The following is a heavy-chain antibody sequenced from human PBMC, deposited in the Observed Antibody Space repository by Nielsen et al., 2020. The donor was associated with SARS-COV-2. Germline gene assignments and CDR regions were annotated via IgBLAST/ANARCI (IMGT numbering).Heavy chain of an antibody. CDR1: GYTFTSYG. CDR2: ISAYNGNT. D-gene: IGHD1-1*01. CDR3: ARDQTGYWYFDL. V-gene: IGHV1-18*01. J-gene: IGHJ2*01. Sequence: ASVKVSCKASGYTFTSYGISWVRQAPGQGLEWMGWISAYNGNTNYAQKLQGRVTMTTDPSTSTAYMELRSLRSDDTAVYYCARDQTGYWYFDLWGRGTLVTVCS.